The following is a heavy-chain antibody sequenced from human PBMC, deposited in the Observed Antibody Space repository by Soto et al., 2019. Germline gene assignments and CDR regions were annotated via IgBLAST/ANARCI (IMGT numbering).Heavy chain of an antibody. V-gene: IGHV3-23*01. CDR3: AKVGGVGGWNDVDY. CDR1: GFTFSSYA. CDR2: ISGSGGST. J-gene: IGHJ4*02. D-gene: IGHD1-1*01. Sequence: EVQLLESGGGLVQPGGSLRLSCAASGFTFSSYAMSWVRQAPGKGLEWVSAISGSGGSTYYADSVKGRFTISRDNSKNTLYLQMNSRRAEDTAVYYCAKVGGVGGWNDVDYWGQGTLVTVSS.